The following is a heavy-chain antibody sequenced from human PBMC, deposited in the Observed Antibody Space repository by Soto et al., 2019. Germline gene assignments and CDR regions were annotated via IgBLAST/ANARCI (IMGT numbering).Heavy chain of an antibody. Sequence: GGSLRLSCAASGFTFSSYAMSWVRQAPGKGLEWVSTLSGSGAGTYYADSVQGRFTISRDNSKNTLYLQMNSLRVEDTAVYYCARDRVEAVVQKTAFDIWGQGTMVTVSS. V-gene: IGHV3-23*01. J-gene: IGHJ3*02. CDR3: ARDRVEAVVQKTAFDI. CDR2: LSGSGAGT. D-gene: IGHD2-21*01. CDR1: GFTFSSYA.